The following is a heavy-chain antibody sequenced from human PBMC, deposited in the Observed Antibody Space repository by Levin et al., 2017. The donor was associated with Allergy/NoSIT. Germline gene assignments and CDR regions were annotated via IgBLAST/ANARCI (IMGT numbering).Heavy chain of an antibody. V-gene: IGHV1-2*02. CDR3: ATGGGAGYCSGGSCSRSDY. J-gene: IGHJ4*02. D-gene: IGHD2-15*01. CDR1: GYTFTAYY. CDR2: INPNSGGT. Sequence: GGSLRLSCKASGYTFTAYYMHWVRQAPGQGLEWMGWINPNSGGTNYAQMFQGRVTMTRDTSISTAYMELSRLRSDDTAVYYCATGGGAGYCSGGSCSRSDYWGQGTLVTVSS.